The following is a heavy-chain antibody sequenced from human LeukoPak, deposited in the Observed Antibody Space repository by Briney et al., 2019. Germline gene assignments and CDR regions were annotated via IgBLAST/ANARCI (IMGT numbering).Heavy chain of an antibody. V-gene: IGHV1-46*01. J-gene: IGHJ4*02. CDR3: ARDFCGDCDSGGWYHFDS. D-gene: IGHD2-21*02. CDR2: INPSGGTT. CDR1: GYIFTSHY. Sequence: ASVKVSCKASGYIFTSHYIHWVRQAPGQGLEWMGIINPSGGTTSYAQKFQDRVIMTRDMDTSTVYMDLSSLRSDDTAVYYCARDFCGDCDSGGWYHFDSWGQGTLVTVSS.